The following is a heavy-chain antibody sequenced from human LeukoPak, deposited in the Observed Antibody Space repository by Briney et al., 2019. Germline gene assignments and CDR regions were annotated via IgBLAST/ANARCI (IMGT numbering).Heavy chain of an antibody. J-gene: IGHJ5*02. V-gene: IGHV4-39*02. CDR3: ARDLIAAAGMRVARGIVLPRFDP. CDR1: GXSISSSSYY. CDR2: IYYSGST. D-gene: IGHD6-13*01. Sequence: PSETLSLTCTVSGXSISSSSYYWGWIRQPPGKGLEWIGSIYYSGSTYYNPSLKSRVTISVDTSKNQFSLKLSSVTAADTAVYYCARDLIAAAGMRVARGIVLPRFDPWGQGTLVTVSS.